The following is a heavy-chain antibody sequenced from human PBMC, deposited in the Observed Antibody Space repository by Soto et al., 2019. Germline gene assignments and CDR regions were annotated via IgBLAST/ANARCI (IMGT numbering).Heavy chain of an antibody. J-gene: IGHJ4*02. D-gene: IGHD3-3*01. CDR1: GGSISSGGYS. Sequence: SETLSLTCAVSGGSISSGGYSWSWIRQPPGKGLEWIGYIYHSGSTYYNPSLKSRVTISVDRSKNQFSLKLSSVTAADTAVYYCAGGNSYYDFWSGYYKATHIDYWGQGTLVTVSS. CDR2: IYHSGST. CDR3: AGGNSYYDFWSGYYKATHIDY. V-gene: IGHV4-30-2*01.